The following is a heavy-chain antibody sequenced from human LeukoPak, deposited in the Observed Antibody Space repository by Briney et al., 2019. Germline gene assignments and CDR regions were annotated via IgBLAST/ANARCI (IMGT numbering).Heavy chain of an antibody. CDR1: GDPISSFY. CDR3: ARAISSIAARDAFDI. J-gene: IGHJ3*02. D-gene: IGHD6-6*01. V-gene: IGHV4-4*07. CDR2: TYTRGST. Sequence: SDTVSLLCTVSGDPISSFYWSWIRQSAGKALEWIARTYTRGSTNYNPSLKSRVTMSVDTSKHQSSLKLSSVTAADTAVYYCARAISSIAARDAFDIWGQGTMVTVSS.